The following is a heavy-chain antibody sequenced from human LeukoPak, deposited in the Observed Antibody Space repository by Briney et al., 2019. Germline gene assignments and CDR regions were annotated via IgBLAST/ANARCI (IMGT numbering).Heavy chain of an antibody. CDR2: IWSDGTNK. D-gene: IGHD4-11*01. J-gene: IGHJ4*02. V-gene: IGHV3-33*06. CDR1: GFTFSHFG. CDR3: AKDAQRGFDYSNSLEY. Sequence: GGSMRLSCAASGFTFSHFGFHWVRQAPGKGLEWVAVIWSDGTNKYYGDSAKGRFIIQRDDSQKTVYLQMNRLRAEDTAIYYCAKDAQRGFDYSNSLEYWGQGSLVTVSS.